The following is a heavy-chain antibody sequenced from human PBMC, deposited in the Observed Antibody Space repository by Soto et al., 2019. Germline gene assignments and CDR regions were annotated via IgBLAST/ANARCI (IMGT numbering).Heavy chain of an antibody. V-gene: IGHV2-5*02. CDR3: AHCSLNDDYIYWFDP. D-gene: IGHD4-17*01. J-gene: IGHJ5*02. Sequence: QITLKESGPTLVKPTQTLTLTCTFSGFSLSTSGVGVGWIRQPPGKALEWLALIYWDDAQRYSPSLKSRLTITKDTSKNHVVLTMTNMDPVDTATYYCAHCSLNDDYIYWFDPWGQGTLVTVSS. CDR1: GFSLSTSGVG. CDR2: IYWDDAQ.